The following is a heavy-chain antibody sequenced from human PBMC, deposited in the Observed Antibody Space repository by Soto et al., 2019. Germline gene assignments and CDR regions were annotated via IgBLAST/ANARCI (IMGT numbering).Heavy chain of an antibody. CDR2: IYYSGST. CDR1: GGSISSYY. J-gene: IGHJ5*02. Sequence: ETLSLTCTVSGGSISSYYWSWIRQPPGKGLEWIGYIYYSGSTNYNPSLKSRVTISVDTSKNQFSLKLSSVTAADTAVYYCARGRITGSCLSPHQGGPVGPWGQGTLVADPS. CDR3: ARGRITGSCLSPHQGGPVGP. D-gene: IGHD1-20*01. V-gene: IGHV4-59*12.